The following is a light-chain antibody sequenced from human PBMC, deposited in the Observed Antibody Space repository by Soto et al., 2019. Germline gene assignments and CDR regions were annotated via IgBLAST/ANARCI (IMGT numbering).Light chain of an antibody. V-gene: IGKV1-5*03. CDR3: QLGVS. CDR2: HAA. J-gene: IGKJ4*01. Sequence: DMQMTQSPSTLSASVGDIVTISCRAHPIFSTWLAWYQQKPWKAPKLLLLHAATLESGVPSRKRGSASGTDSTLTITSLVPEDDANYYCQLGVSFGGSTQVDIK. CDR1: PIFSTW.